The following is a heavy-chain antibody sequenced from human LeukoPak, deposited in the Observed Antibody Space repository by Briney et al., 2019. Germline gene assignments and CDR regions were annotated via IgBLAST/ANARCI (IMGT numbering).Heavy chain of an antibody. CDR2: IIPIFGTA. CDR3: ASRGDCSSTSCLTVFDY. V-gene: IGHV1-69*05. D-gene: IGHD2-2*01. Sequence: GSSVNVSCKASGGTFSSYAISWVRQAPGQGLEWMGGIIPIFGTANYAQKFQGRVTITTDESTSTAYMELSSLRSEDTAVYYCASRGDCSSTSCLTVFDYWGQGTLVTVSS. CDR1: GGTFSSYA. J-gene: IGHJ4*02.